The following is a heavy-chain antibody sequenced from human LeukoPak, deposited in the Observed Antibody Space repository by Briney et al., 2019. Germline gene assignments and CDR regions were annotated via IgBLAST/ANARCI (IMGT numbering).Heavy chain of an antibody. CDR3: AKVGGRYCSSTSCLTGYFDY. CDR1: GFTFDDYA. V-gene: IGHV3-9*03. Sequence: GRSLRLSCAASGFTFDDYAMHWVRQAPGKGLEWVSGISWNSGSIGYADSVKGRFTISRDNAKNSLYLQMNSLRAEDMALYYCAKVGGRYCSSTSCLTGYFDYWGQGTLVTVSS. CDR2: ISWNSGSI. J-gene: IGHJ4*02. D-gene: IGHD2-2*01.